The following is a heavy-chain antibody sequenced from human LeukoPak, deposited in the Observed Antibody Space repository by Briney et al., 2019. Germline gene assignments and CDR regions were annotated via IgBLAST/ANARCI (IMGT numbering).Heavy chain of an antibody. Sequence: GASVKVSCKASGYTFTSYYMHWVRQAPGQGLEWMGIINPSGGSTSYAQKFQGRVTMTRDMSTSTVYMELSSLRSEDTAVYYCARVLGGTVYYYDSSGRAFDYWGQGTLVTVSS. D-gene: IGHD3-22*01. CDR3: ARVLGGTVYYYDSSGRAFDY. CDR1: GYTFTSYY. V-gene: IGHV1-46*01. CDR2: INPSGGST. J-gene: IGHJ4*02.